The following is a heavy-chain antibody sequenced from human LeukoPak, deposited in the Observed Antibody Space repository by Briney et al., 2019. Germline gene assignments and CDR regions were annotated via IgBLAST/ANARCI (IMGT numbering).Heavy chain of an antibody. Sequence: SQTLSLTCTVSGGSISSGDYYWSWIRQPPGKGLEWIGYIYYSGSTYYTPSLRGRVTISVDTSKNQFSLNLSSVTAADTAVYYCAREANWGFDYWGQGTLVTVSS. D-gene: IGHD7-27*01. CDR2: IYYSGST. J-gene: IGHJ4*02. V-gene: IGHV4-30-4*01. CDR3: AREANWGFDY. CDR1: GGSISSGDYY.